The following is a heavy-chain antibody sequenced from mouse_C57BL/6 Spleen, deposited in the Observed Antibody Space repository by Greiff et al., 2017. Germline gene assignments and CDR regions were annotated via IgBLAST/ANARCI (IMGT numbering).Heavy chain of an antibody. Sequence: DVQLQASGPGLVKPSQSLSLTCYVTGYSITSGYYRNWIRQFPGNKLEWMGYISYDGSDNYNPSLTNRLSITRDTAANQFFLKLNSVTTDDTATYSCARDGEFITTLSPSGHFDVWGTVTTGTVSS. CDR2: ISYDGSD. D-gene: IGHD1-1*01. V-gene: IGHV3-6*01. J-gene: IGHJ1*03. CDR3: ARDGEFITTLSPSGHFDV. CDR1: GYSITSGYY.